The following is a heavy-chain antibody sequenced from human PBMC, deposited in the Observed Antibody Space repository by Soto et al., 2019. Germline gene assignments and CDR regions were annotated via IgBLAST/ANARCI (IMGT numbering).Heavy chain of an antibody. CDR3: ARGIAAPIRFDY. CDR1: GGSISSYY. J-gene: IGHJ4*02. D-gene: IGHD6-13*01. CDR2: IYYSGST. Sequence: KTSETLSLTCTVSGGSISSYYWSWIRQPPGKGLEWIGYIYYSGSTNYNPSLKSRVTISVDTSKNQFSLKLSSVTAADTAVYYCARGIAAPIRFDYWGQGTLVTVSS. V-gene: IGHV4-59*01.